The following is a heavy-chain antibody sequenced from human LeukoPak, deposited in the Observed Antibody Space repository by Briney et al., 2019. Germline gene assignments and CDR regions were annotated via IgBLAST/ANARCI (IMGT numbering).Heavy chain of an antibody. Sequence: ASVKVSCKASGYTFTSYYMHWVRQAPGQGLESMGIINPSGGSTSYAQKFQGRVTMTRDTSTSTVYMELSSLRCEDTAVYYCAREGVNSYGYDYWGQGTLVTVSS. D-gene: IGHD5-18*01. CDR1: GYTFTSYY. CDR2: INPSGGST. V-gene: IGHV1-46*01. J-gene: IGHJ4*02. CDR3: AREGVNSYGYDY.